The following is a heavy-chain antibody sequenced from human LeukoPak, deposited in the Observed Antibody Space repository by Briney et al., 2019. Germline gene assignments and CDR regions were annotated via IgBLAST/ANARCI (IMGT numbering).Heavy chain of an antibody. D-gene: IGHD2-15*01. V-gene: IGHV4-34*01. Sequence: SETLSLTCAVYGGSFSGYYWSWIRQPPGEGLEWIGEINHSGSTNYNPSLKSRVTISVDTSKNQFSLKLSSVTAADTAVYYCARGSWHDPNWFDPWGQGTLVTVSS. J-gene: IGHJ5*02. CDR1: GGSFSGYY. CDR3: ARGSWHDPNWFDP. CDR2: INHSGST.